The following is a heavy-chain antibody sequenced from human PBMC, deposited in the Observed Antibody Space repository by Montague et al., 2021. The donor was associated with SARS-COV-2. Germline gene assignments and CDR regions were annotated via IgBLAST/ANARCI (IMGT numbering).Heavy chain of an antibody. CDR3: ARGFRQLVLCDYYYYGMDV. Sequence: TLSLTCTVSGGSISSGSYYWSWIRQPAGKGLEWIGRIYTSGSTNYNPSLKSRVTISVDTSKNQFSLKLSSVTAADTAVYYCARGFRQLVLCDYYYYGMDVWGQGTTVTVSS. V-gene: IGHV4-61*02. CDR2: IYTSGST. D-gene: IGHD6-13*01. CDR1: GGSISSGSYY. J-gene: IGHJ6*02.